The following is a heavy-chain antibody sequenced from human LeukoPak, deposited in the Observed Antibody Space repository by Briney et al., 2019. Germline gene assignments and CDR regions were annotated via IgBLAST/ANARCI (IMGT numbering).Heavy chain of an antibody. CDR3: ARGMSSSYGSGSYYNVDFYYYGMDV. D-gene: IGHD3-10*01. CDR1: GGSISSGGYY. CDR2: IYHTGGT. V-gene: IGHV4-31*03. Sequence: SRTLSLTCSVSGGSISSGGYYWSWIRQHPGRGLEWVGYIYHTGGTNYNPSLKSRVTISVDTSNNQFSLQLSSVTAADTAVYYCARGMSSSYGSGSYYNVDFYYYGMDVWGQGTTVTVSS. J-gene: IGHJ6*02.